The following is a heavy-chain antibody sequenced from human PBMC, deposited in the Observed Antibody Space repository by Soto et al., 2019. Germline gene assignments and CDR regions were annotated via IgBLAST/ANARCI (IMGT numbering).Heavy chain of an antibody. D-gene: IGHD1-26*01. CDR2: IYYSGST. CDR3: ARGGETEWELLHWFDP. J-gene: IGHJ5*02. V-gene: IGHV4-61*08. Sequence: PSETLSLTCTVSGGSISSGGYYWSWIRQPPGKGLEWIGYIYYSGSTNYNPSLKSRVTISVDTSKNQFSLKLSSVTAADTAVYYCARGGETEWELLHWFDPWAQGTLVTVSS. CDR1: GGSISSGGYY.